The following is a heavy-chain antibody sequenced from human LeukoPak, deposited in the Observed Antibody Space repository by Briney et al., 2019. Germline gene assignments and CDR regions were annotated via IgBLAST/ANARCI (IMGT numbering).Heavy chain of an antibody. CDR3: ARDWAYSSSWFDP. Sequence: GASVKVSCKASGGTFSSYTISWVRQAPGQGLEWMGRIIPIPGIANYAQKFQGRVTITADKSTSTAYMELSSLRSEDTAVYYCARDWAYSSSWFDPWGQGTLVTVSS. CDR1: GGTFSSYT. D-gene: IGHD6-13*01. V-gene: IGHV1-69*04. J-gene: IGHJ5*02. CDR2: IIPIPGIA.